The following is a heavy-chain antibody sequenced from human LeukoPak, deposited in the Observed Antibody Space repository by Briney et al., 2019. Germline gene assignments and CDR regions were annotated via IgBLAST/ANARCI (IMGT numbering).Heavy chain of an antibody. CDR1: GGSISSYY. CDR3: ARGVVVPAAIGPYYYYYYMDV. J-gene: IGHJ6*03. CDR2: IYTSGST. V-gene: IGHV4-4*07. D-gene: IGHD2-2*01. Sequence: PSETLSLTCTVSGGSISSYYWSWIRQPAGKGLEWIGRIYTSGSTNYNPSLKSRVTMSVDTSKNQFSLKLSSVTAADTAVYYCARGVVVPAAIGPYYYYYYMDVWGKGTTVTVSS.